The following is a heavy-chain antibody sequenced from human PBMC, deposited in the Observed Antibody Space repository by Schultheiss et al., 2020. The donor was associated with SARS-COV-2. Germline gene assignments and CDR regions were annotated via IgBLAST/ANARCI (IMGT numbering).Heavy chain of an antibody. CDR1: GFTFSSYG. CDR3: AKGPRLYWVFDY. D-gene: IGHD2-8*02. V-gene: IGHV3-30*18. CDR2: ISYDGSNK. Sequence: GGSLRLSCAASGFTFSSYGMHWVRQAPGKGLEWVAVISYDGSNKYYADSVMGRFTISRDNSKNTLYLQMNSLRAEDTAVYYCAKGPRLYWVFDYWGQGTLVTVSS. J-gene: IGHJ4*02.